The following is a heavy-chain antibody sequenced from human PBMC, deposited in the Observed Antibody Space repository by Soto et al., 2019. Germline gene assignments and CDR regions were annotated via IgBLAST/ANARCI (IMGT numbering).Heavy chain of an antibody. V-gene: IGHV1-8*01. CDR1: GYTFTSYD. Sequence: ASVKVSCKASGYTFTSYDINWVRQATGQGLEWMGWMNPNSGNTGYAQKFQGRVTMTRNTSISTAYMELRSLRSDDTAVYYCARARIAAAGDDAFDIWGQGTMVTVSS. D-gene: IGHD6-13*01. CDR3: ARARIAAAGDDAFDI. CDR2: MNPNSGNT. J-gene: IGHJ3*02.